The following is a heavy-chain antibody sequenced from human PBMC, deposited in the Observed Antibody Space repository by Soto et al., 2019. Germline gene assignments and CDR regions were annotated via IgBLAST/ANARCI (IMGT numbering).Heavy chain of an antibody. CDR2: VYYTGKT. Sequence: SETLSLTCTVSGGSITTKNFYWGWIRQSPGKGLEWIGNVYYTGKTYYNPSLKSRVTISTDTSKNQFSLRLSSVTAADTAVYYCARERPDGARLDPWGQGTLVTVSS. CDR3: ARERPDGARLDP. V-gene: IGHV4-30-4*08. CDR1: GGSITTKNFY. J-gene: IGHJ5*02. D-gene: IGHD6-6*01.